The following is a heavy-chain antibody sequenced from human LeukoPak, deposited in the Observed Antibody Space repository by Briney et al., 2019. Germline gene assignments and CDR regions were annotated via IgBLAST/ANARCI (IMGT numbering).Heavy chain of an antibody. CDR1: GFTFSSYG. D-gene: IGHD3-22*01. J-gene: IGHJ4*02. CDR2: IRYDGSNK. V-gene: IGHV3-30*02. Sequence: GGSLRLSCAASGFTFSSYGMHWVRQAPGKGLEWVAFIRYDGSNKYYADSVKGRFTISRDNSNNTLYLQMNSLRAEDTAVYFCARGNNYYFFDFDYWGQGTLVTVSS. CDR3: ARGNNYYFFDFDY.